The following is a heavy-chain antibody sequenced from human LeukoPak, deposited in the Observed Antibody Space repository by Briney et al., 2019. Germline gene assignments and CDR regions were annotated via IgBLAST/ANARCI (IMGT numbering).Heavy chain of an antibody. CDR3: ARRMIAVAGSYYFDY. Sequence: GESLKISCKGSGYSFTSYWIGWVRQMPGKGLEWMGIIYPGDSDTRYSPSFQGQVTISADKSISTAYLQWSSLKASDTAMYYCARRMIAVAGSYYFDYWGQGTLVTVSS. CDR2: IYPGDSDT. J-gene: IGHJ4*02. CDR1: GYSFTSYW. V-gene: IGHV5-51*01. D-gene: IGHD6-19*01.